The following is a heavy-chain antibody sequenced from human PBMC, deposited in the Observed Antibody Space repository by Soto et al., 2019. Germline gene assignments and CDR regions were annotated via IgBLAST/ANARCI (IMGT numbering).Heavy chain of an antibody. CDR1: GYTFSSYD. CDR2: MSPNSGKT. J-gene: IGHJ4*02. Sequence: ASVKVSCKASGYTFSSYDINWVRQATGQGLEWMGWMSPNSGKTCYAQKFQGRVTMTRDTSISTAYMELSSLTSEDTALYYCARDIDAGDDYWGEGNPVTASS. D-gene: IGHD1-26*01. CDR3: ARDIDAGDDY. V-gene: IGHV1-8*01.